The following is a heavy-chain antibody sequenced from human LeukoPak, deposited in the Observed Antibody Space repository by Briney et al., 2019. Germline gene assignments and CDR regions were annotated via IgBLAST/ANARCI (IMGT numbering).Heavy chain of an antibody. CDR3: ARDEYSSSYYYYYSMDV. CDR1: GYTLTAYQ. V-gene: IGHV1-2*02. D-gene: IGHD6-13*01. CDR2: INPNSGGT. Sequence: ASVTFSYMVVGYTLTAYQLQWLRQAPGRGLEWMGWINPNSGGTNYAQKFQGRVTMTRDTSISTAYMELSRLRSDDTAVYYCARDEYSSSYYYYYSMDVWGQGTTVTVSS. J-gene: IGHJ6*02.